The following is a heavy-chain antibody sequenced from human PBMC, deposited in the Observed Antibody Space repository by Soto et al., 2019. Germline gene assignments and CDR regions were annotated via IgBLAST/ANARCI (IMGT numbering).Heavy chain of an antibody. J-gene: IGHJ6*02. CDR2: IYSTGNT. CDR1: GDSIRSSSY. D-gene: IGHD6-13*01. Sequence: SETLSLTCTVSGDSIRSSSYWGWIRPPPGKGLEWIGSIYSTGNTYYNPSLNSKVTISVDTSKNQFSLNLISVTAADPAVYYCRRSSRYSTDVWGQGTTVTV. V-gene: IGHV4-39*01. CDR3: RRSSRYSTDV.